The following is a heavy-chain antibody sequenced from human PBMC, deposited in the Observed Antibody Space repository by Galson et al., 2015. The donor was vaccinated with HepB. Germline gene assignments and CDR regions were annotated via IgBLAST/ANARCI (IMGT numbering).Heavy chain of an antibody. V-gene: IGHV3-48*01. D-gene: IGHD6-19*01. CDR2: ISSSSSTI. CDR3: ARDVHAVAGIWFDY. J-gene: IGHJ4*02. Sequence: SLRLSCAASGFTFSSYSMNWVRQAPGKGLEWVSYISSSSSTICYADSVKGRFTISRDNAKNSLYLQMNSLRAEDTAVYYCARDVHAVAGIWFDYWGQGTLVTVSS. CDR1: GFTFSSYS.